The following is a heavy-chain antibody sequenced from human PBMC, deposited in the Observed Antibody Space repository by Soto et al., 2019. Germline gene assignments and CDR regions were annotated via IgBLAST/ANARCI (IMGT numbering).Heavy chain of an antibody. D-gene: IGHD6-19*01. Sequence: GGSLRLSCAASGFTFSSYGMHWVRQAPGRGLEWVAVIWYDGSNKYYADSVKGRFTISRDNSKNTLYLQMNSLRAEDTAVYYCASVFPYSSGWYIFAYWGKGTLVTVSS. V-gene: IGHV3-33*01. CDR1: GFTFSSYG. CDR2: IWYDGSNK. CDR3: ASVFPYSSGWYIFAY. J-gene: IGHJ4*02.